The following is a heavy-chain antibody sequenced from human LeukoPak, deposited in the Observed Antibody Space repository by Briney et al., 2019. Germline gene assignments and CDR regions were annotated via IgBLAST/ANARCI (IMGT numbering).Heavy chain of an antibody. CDR3: AREARRDGYNPDAFDT. J-gene: IGHJ5*02. CDR2: IYPGDSDT. D-gene: IGHD5-24*01. CDR1: GYSFANYC. Sequence: GESLKISCQASGYSFANYCIAWVRQMPGKGLEWMGIIYPGDSDTRYSPSFQGQVTISADKSISTAYLQWSSLKASDTAMYYCAREARRDGYNPDAFDTWGQGTLVTVSS. V-gene: IGHV5-51*01.